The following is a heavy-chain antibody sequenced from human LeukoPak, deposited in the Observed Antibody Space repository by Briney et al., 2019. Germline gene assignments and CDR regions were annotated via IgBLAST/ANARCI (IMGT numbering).Heavy chain of an antibody. V-gene: IGHV4-59*08. J-gene: IGHJ3*02. CDR2: IYYSGST. D-gene: IGHD3-22*01. CDR3: ARIDHSHSHYYDSSGSGAFDI. Sequence: SETLSLTCTVSGGSISSYYWSWIRQPPGKGLEWIGYIYYSGSTNYNPSLKSRVTISVDTSKNQFSLKLSSVTAADTAVYYCARIDHSHSHYYDSSGSGAFDIWGQGTMVTVSS. CDR1: GGSISSYY.